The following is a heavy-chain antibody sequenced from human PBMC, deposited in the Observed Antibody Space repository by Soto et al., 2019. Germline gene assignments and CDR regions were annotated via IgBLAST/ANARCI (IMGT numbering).Heavy chain of an antibody. J-gene: IGHJ5*02. CDR2: INGFSSNT. CDR3: ARASIRGVTSSP. D-gene: IGHD3-10*01. Sequence: QVPLVHSGAEVRKPGASVKVSCKASGYTFTSYGISWVRQAPGQGLEWMGWINGFSSNTHYAENLQGRVTMTTDTVTSTAYMELRSLRSDDTAMYYCARASIRGVTSSPWGQGTLVTVSS. V-gene: IGHV1-18*04. CDR1: GYTFTSYG.